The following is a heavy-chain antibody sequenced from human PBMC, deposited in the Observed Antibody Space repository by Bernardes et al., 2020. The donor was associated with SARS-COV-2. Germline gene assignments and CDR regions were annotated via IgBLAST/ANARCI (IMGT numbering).Heavy chain of an antibody. CDR3: ARDLYSENYPDN. CDR1: GFTFSSYT. V-gene: IGHV3-21*06. J-gene: IGHJ4*02. Sequence: GSLRLSCAASGFTFSSYTMNWVRQAPGKGLEWVSSISSSGNYIFYADSVKGRFAISRDNARNSLYLEMKSLRAEDTAMYYCARDLYSENYPDNWGQGTLVTVSS. D-gene: IGHD4-4*01. CDR2: ISSSGNYI.